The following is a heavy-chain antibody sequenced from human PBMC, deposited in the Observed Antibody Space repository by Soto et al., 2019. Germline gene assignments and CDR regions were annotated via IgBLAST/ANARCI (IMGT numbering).Heavy chain of an antibody. J-gene: IGHJ3*02. Sequence: QVQLVQSGAEVKKPGSSVKVSCKASGGTFSRSAISWVRQAPGPGLEWMGGIIPIFGTANYAQKFQGRVTITGDEPTSTAYMELRSLRSEDTAVYYCAVRPRDRGRDAFDICGKGTMVTVSS. V-gene: IGHV1-69*12. CDR2: IIPIFGTA. CDR3: AVRPRDRGRDAFDI. CDR1: GGTFSRSA.